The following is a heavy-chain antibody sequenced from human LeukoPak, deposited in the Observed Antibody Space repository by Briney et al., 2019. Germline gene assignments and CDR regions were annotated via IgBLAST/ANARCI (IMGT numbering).Heavy chain of an antibody. Sequence: GGSLRLSCAASGFTLSSYWMTWVRQAPGKGLEWVATIKQDGSERSYVDSVKGRFTISRDNAKNSLYLQMDSLRPEDTAVYYCARPTRSTGYSYFDYWGQGNLVTVSS. CDR2: IKQDGSER. CDR3: ARPTRSTGYSYFDY. J-gene: IGHJ4*02. D-gene: IGHD3-22*01. CDR1: GFTLSSYW. V-gene: IGHV3-7*01.